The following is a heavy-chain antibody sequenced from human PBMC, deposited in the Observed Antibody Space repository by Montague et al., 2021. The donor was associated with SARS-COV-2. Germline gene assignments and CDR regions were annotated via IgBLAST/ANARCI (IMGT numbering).Heavy chain of an antibody. CDR1: GGSISSGSYY. J-gene: IGHJ6*02. D-gene: IGHD3-16*01. V-gene: IGHV4-61*02. CDR2: IYTSGSA. CDR3: ARDRERYDASDYSGVYYYYGMDV. Sequence: TLSLTCTVSGGSISSGSYYWTWIRQPAGKGLEWIGRIYTSGSANYNASLKSRDTISLDTSKNQFSLKLSSVTAADTAVYYCARDRERYDASDYSGVYYYYGMDVWGQGTTVTVSS.